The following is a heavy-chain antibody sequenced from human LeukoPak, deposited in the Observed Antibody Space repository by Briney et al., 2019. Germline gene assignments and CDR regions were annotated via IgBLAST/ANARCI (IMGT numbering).Heavy chain of an antibody. D-gene: IGHD1-14*01. CDR1: GFTFSSYS. CDR3: AREKTVHPEPYYFDY. J-gene: IGHJ4*02. Sequence: GGSLRLSCAASGFTFSSYSMNWVRQAPGKGLEWVSSISSSSSYIYYADSVKGRFTISRDNAKNSLYLQMNSLRAEDTAVYYCAREKTVHPEPYYFDYWGQGTLVTVSS. V-gene: IGHV3-21*01. CDR2: ISSSSSYI.